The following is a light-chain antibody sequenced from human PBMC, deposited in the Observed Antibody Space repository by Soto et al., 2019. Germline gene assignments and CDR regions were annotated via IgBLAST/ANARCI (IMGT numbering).Light chain of an antibody. CDR1: SSDVGAYKY. J-gene: IGLJ3*02. CDR2: EVT. V-gene: IGLV2-8*01. Sequence: QSALTQPPSASGSPGQSVTISCTGTSSDVGAYKYVSWYQQYPGKAPKLMIYEVTKRPSGVPDRFSGYKSGNTASLNVSGLQAEDEADYYCTSYVGNDIWVFGGGTKVTVL. CDR3: TSYVGNDIWV.